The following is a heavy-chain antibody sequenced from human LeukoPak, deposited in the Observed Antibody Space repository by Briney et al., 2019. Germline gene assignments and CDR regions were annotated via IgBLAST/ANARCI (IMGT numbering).Heavy chain of an antibody. V-gene: IGHV1-69*06. J-gene: IGHJ3*02. CDR3: ATSEVLGSGWITAGHPDAFDI. Sequence: ASVKVSCKASGGTFSNSAISWVRQAPGQGLEWMGGIIPIFGTANYAQRFQGRVTMTEDTSTDTAYMELSSLRSEDTAVYYCATSEVLGSGWITAGHPDAFDIWGQGTMVTVSS. CDR2: IIPIFGTA. CDR1: GGTFSNSA. D-gene: IGHD6-19*01.